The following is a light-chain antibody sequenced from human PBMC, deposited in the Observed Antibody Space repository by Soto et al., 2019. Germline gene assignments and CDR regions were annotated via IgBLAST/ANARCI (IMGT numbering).Light chain of an antibody. CDR1: QSVSSSY. J-gene: IGKJ1*01. CDR3: QQYGSSSWT. V-gene: IGKV3-20*01. CDR2: GAS. Sequence: IVLTQSPVTLSLSPGERATLSCRASQSVSSSYLAWYQQKPGQAPRLLIYGASSSATGIPDRFSGSGSGTDFTLTISRLEPEDFAVYYCQQYGSSSWTFGQGTKVDI.